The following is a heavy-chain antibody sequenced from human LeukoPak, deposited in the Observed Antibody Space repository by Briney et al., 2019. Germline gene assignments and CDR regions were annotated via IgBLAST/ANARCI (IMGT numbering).Heavy chain of an antibody. CDR1: GFTFSSYA. D-gene: IGHD4-17*01. CDR3: ARDLCTVTTCDNWFDP. J-gene: IGHJ5*02. CDR2: ISYDGSNK. Sequence: GRSLRLSCAASGFTFSSYAMHRVRQAPGKGLEWVAVISYDGSNKYYADSVKGRFTISRDNSKNTLYLQMNSLRAEDTAVYYCARDLCTVTTCDNWFDPWGQGTLVTVSS. V-gene: IGHV3-30-3*01.